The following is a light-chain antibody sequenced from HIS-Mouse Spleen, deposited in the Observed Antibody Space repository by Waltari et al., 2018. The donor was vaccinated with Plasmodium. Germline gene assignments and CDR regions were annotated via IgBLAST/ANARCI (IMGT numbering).Light chain of an antibody. CDR2: AAS. CDR1: QSISSY. CDR3: QKSYSTWT. V-gene: IGKV1-39*01. Sequence: DIQMTQSPSSLSASVGDRVTITCRASQSISSYLNWYQQKPGKAPKLLIYAASSLQSGVPSRFSGSGSVTDFTLTISSLQPEDFATYYCQKSYSTWTFGQGTKVEIK. J-gene: IGKJ1*01.